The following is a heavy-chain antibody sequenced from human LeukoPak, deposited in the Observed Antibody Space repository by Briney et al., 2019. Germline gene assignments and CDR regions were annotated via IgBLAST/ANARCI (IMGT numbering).Heavy chain of an antibody. J-gene: IGHJ4*02. V-gene: IGHV4-39*01. D-gene: IGHD5-24*01. Sequence: WFRQPPGKGLEWIASIYYTDSTSYNPSLKSRVTISVDTSKNQFSLKLSSVTAADTAVYYCARLRSRDGYNFDYWGQGTLVTVSS. CDR3: ARLRSRDGYNFDY. CDR2: IYYTDST.